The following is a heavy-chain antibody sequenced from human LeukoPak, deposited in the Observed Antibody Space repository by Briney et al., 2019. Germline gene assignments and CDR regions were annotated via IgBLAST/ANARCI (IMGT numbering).Heavy chain of an antibody. CDR1: GYSFASYL. J-gene: IGHJ3*02. CDR3: ARRGSSGWYAFDI. Sequence: GESLKISCKGSGYSFASYLIGGVRQMPVKGLEWMGIIYPGDSDTRYSPSFQGQVTISADKSISTAYLQWSSLKASDTAMYYCARRGSSGWYAFDIWGQGTMVTVSS. V-gene: IGHV5-51*01. D-gene: IGHD6-19*01. CDR2: IYPGDSDT.